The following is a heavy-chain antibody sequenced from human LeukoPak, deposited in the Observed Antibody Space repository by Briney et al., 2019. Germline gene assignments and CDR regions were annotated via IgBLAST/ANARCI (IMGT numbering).Heavy chain of an antibody. J-gene: IGHJ6*03. D-gene: IGHD3-22*01. CDR2: IRSKAYGGTT. CDR3: TRTYYYDSSGYYYSYYYYYYYMDV. V-gene: IGHV3-49*04. CDR1: GFTFGDYA. Sequence: PGGSLRLSCTASGFTFGDYAMSWVRQAPGKGLEWVGFIRSKAYGGTTEYAASVKGRFTISRDDSKSIAYLQMNSLNTEDTAVYYCTRTYYYDSSGYYYSYYYYYYYMDVWGKGTTVTISS.